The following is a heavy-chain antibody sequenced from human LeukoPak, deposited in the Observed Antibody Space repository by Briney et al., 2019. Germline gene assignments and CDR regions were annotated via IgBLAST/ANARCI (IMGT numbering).Heavy chain of an antibody. Sequence: GGSLRLSCAASGFTFSSYAMSWVRQAPGKGLEWVSAISGSGGSTYYADSVKGRFTISRDNSKNTLYPQMNSLRAEDTAVYYCAKEGYCSGGSCYANWFDPWGQGTLVTVSS. J-gene: IGHJ5*02. D-gene: IGHD2-15*01. CDR2: ISGSGGST. V-gene: IGHV3-23*01. CDR1: GFTFSSYA. CDR3: AKEGYCSGGSCYANWFDP.